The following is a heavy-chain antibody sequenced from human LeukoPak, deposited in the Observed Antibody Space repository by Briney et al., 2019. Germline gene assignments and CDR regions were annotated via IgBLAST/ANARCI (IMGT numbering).Heavy chain of an antibody. CDR2: ISSSGSTI. CDR1: GFTFSSYE. CDR3: ARGLVGATSYYYYGMDV. J-gene: IGHJ6*02. Sequence: GGSLRLSCAASGFTFSSYEMNWVRQAPGKGLEWVSYISSSGSTIYYADSVKGRFTISRDNAKNSLYLQMNSLRAEDTAVYYCARGLVGATSYYYYGMDVWGQGTTVTSP. D-gene: IGHD1-26*01. V-gene: IGHV3-48*03.